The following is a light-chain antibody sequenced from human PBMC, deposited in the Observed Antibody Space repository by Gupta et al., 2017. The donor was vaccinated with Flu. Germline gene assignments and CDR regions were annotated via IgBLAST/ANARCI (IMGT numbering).Light chain of an antibody. CDR3: QQRSNWPLT. V-gene: IGKV3-11*01. J-gene: IGKJ4*01. Sequence: EIVLTQSPATLSLSPGERATLSCRASQSVSSYLAWYQQKPGQAPRLLIYDASNRATGLPARFSGSASGTDFTLTISILDPEDFAVYYCQQRSNWPLTFGGGTKVEIK. CDR1: QSVSSY. CDR2: DAS.